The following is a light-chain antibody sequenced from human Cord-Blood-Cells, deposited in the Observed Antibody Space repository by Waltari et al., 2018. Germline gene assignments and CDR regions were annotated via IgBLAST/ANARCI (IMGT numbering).Light chain of an antibody. CDR1: KSGDKY. CDR2: QDS. J-gene: IGLJ2*01. CDR3: QAWDSSTGV. Sequence: SYELTQPPSVSVSPGPTASITCSGAKSGDKYACWYQQKPGQSPVLVIYQDSKRPSGIPERFSGSNSGNTATLTISGTQAMDEADYYCQAWDSSTGVFGGGTKLTVL. V-gene: IGLV3-1*01.